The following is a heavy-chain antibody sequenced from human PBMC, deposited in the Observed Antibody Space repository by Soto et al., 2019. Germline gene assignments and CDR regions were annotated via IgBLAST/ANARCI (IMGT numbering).Heavy chain of an antibody. J-gene: IGHJ3*02. CDR1: GGSISSGGYY. V-gene: IGHV4-31*03. Sequence: QVQLQESGPGLVKPSQTLSLTCTVSGGSISSGGYYWSWIRQHPGKGLEWIGYIYYSGSTYYNPXXQSRVTISVDXXKXQXXLKLSSVTAADTAVYYCARAPSYYDSSGPTDAFDIWGQGTMVTVSS. D-gene: IGHD3-22*01. CDR2: IYYSGST. CDR3: ARAPSYYDSSGPTDAFDI.